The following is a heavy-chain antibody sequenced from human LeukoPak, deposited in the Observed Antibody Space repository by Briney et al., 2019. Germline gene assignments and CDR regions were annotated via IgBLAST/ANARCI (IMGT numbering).Heavy chain of an antibody. CDR2: IKQDGSEK. D-gene: IGHD1-26*01. CDR1: GFTFSSYW. J-gene: IGHJ4*02. V-gene: IGHV3-7*04. CDR3: ARADGSHYGLKDY. Sequence: GGSLRLSCAASGFTFSSYWMSWVRQAPGKGLEWVANIKQDGSEKYYVDSVKGRFTISRDNAKNTLSLQMNSLRAEDTALYYCARADGSHYGLKDYWGQGTLVTVSS.